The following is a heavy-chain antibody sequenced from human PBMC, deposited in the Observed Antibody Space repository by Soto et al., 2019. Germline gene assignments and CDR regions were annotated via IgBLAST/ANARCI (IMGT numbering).Heavy chain of an antibody. CDR3: ARSRRRFGELIHRKHNWFDP. CDR1: GGSISSGGYY. D-gene: IGHD3-10*01. J-gene: IGHJ5*02. Sequence: QVQLQESGPGLVKPSQTLSLTCTVSGGSISSGGYYWSWIRQHPGKGLEWIGYIYYSGSTYHNPSLKSRVTISVDTSKNQFSLKLSSVTAADTAVYYCARSRRRFGELIHRKHNWFDPWGQGTLVTVSS. V-gene: IGHV4-31*03. CDR2: IYYSGST.